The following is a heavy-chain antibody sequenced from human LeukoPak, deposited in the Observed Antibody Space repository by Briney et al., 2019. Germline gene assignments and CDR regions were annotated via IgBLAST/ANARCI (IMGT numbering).Heavy chain of an antibody. CDR1: GFTFSSYS. CDR3: ARQEEYYYGSGSAFDY. J-gene: IGHJ4*02. D-gene: IGHD3-10*01. Sequence: GGSLRLSCAASGFTFSSYSTNWVRQAPGKGLEWVSSISSSSSYIYYADSVKGRFTISRDNAKNSLYLQMNSLRAEDTAVYYCARQEEYYYGSGSAFDYWGQGTLVTVSS. V-gene: IGHV3-21*01. CDR2: ISSSSSYI.